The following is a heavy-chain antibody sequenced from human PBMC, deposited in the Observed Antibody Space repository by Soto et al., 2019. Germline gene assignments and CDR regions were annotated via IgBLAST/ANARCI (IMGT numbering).Heavy chain of an antibody. CDR3: ARPTGGHDAGGNYMDV. J-gene: IGHJ6*03. Sequence: QVQLLQSGSEVKKPGSSVKVSCRASGGSVSSYPVTGVRQAPGQGLEWMGRIIPIVGLTNYAQKFQGRVTITADKSTSTAYMELSSLRSDDTAVYYCARPTGGHDAGGNYMDVWGKGTTVIVSS. CDR1: GGSVSSYP. D-gene: IGHD2-8*02. V-gene: IGHV1-69*02. CDR2: IIPIVGLT.